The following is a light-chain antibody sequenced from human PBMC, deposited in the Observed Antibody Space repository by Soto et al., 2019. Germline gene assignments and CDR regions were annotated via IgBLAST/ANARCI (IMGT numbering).Light chain of an antibody. CDR2: EGT. CDR1: SSDVGSYNL. J-gene: IGLJ2*01. CDR3: SAYAGRVV. V-gene: IGLV2-23*01. Sequence: QSALTQPASVSGSPGQSITISCTGSSSDVGSYNLVSWYQQHPGKAPKLMIYEGTNRPSGVSNRFSGSKSGNTASLTISGLQAEDEAHYYCSAYAGRVVFGGGTKLTVL.